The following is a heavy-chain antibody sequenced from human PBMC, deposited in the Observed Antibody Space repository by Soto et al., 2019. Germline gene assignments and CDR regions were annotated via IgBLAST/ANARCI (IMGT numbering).Heavy chain of an antibody. CDR2: INPNSGGT. J-gene: IGHJ3*02. V-gene: IGHV1-2*04. CDR3: ARVRGYNWNHDAFDI. Sequence: GASVKVSCKASGYTFTGYYMHWVRQAPGQGLEWMGWINPNSGGTNYAQKFQGWVTMTRDTSISTAYMELSRLRSDDTAVYYCARVRGYNWNHDAFDIWGQGTMVTVSS. CDR1: GYTFTGYY. D-gene: IGHD1-20*01.